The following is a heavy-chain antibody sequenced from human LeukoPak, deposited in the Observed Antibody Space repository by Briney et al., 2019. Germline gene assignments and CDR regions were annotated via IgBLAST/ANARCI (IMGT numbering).Heavy chain of an antibody. V-gene: IGHV3-23*01. CDR3: ARPGLHHYDTTGYYSFDY. CDR1: GFAFSNYA. CDR2: VSGKTGTT. D-gene: IGHD3-22*01. J-gene: IGHJ4*02. Sequence: PGGSLRLSCAASGFAFSNYAMSWVRQAPGKGLEWVSVVSGKTGTTYYADSVRGRFTTSRDNSKNTLYLQMNRLRAEDTAVYYCARPGLHHYDTTGYYSFDYWGQGTLVTVSS.